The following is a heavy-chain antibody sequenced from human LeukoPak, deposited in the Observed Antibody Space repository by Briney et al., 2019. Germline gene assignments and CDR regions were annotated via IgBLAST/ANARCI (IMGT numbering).Heavy chain of an antibody. CDR3: ARQVGYYYYYMDV. J-gene: IGHJ6*03. D-gene: IGHD1-26*01. V-gene: IGHV4-39*01. CDR2: IYYSGST. CDR1: GGSINSSSYY. Sequence: SETLSLTCTVSGGSINSSSYYWGWIRQPPGKGLEWIGSIYYSGSTYYNPSLNSRLTISVDTSKNQISLKLSSVTAADTAVFYCARQVGYYYYYMDVWGKGTTVTVSS.